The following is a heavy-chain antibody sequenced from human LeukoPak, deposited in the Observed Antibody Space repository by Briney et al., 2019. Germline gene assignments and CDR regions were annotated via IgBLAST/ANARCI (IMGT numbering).Heavy chain of an antibody. V-gene: IGHV4-61*02. Sequence: SETLSLTCTVSGGSTSSGSYYWSWIRQPAGKGLEWIGRIYTSGSTNYNPSLKSRVTISVDTSKNQFSLKLSSVTAADTAVYYCARGITIFGVALYWYFDLWGRGTLVTVSS. D-gene: IGHD3-3*01. CDR2: IYTSGST. CDR1: GGSTSSGSYY. CDR3: ARGITIFGVALYWYFDL. J-gene: IGHJ2*01.